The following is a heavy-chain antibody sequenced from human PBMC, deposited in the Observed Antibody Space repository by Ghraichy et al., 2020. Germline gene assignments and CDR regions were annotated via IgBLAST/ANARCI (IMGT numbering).Heavy chain of an antibody. V-gene: IGHV3-53*01. D-gene: IGHD3-10*01. CDR2: IYSGDRGGDT. Sequence: GGSLRLSCAVSGFTVSNNYMIWVRQAPGKGLEWVSVIYSGDRGGDTYYAESVKVRFTISRFNSKNTLFLQMHSLRAEDTAVYYCAVGSRIPTGRYYNNRDYWGPGTLVTVSS. CDR3: AVGSRIPTGRYYNNRDY. J-gene: IGHJ4*02. CDR1: GFTVSNNY.